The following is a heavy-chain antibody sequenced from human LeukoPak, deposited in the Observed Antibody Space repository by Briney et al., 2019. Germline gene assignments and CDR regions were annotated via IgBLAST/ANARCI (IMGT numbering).Heavy chain of an antibody. CDR1: GYSFTSYW. V-gene: IGHV5-51*01. Sequence: GESLQISCQGSGYSFTSYWIGWVRQMPGKGLEWMGIIYPGDSDTRYSPSFQGQVTISADKFISTAYLQWSSLKASDTAMYYCARFTISCPWDVWGQGTTVTVSS. D-gene: IGHD3-3*01. J-gene: IGHJ6*02. CDR3: ARFTISCPWDV. CDR2: IYPGDSDT.